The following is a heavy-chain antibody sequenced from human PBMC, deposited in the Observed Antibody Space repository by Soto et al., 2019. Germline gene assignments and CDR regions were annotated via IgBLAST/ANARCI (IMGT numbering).Heavy chain of an antibody. CDR2: IYHSGST. CDR1: GGYISSYY. Sequence: QVQLQESGQGLVKTSENLSLTCTDSGGYISSYYWSWIRQPPGKGLEWIGYIYHSGSTNYNPSLKSRVTITVDTSKNQSSLKLSSVTAADTAVDYFAREGTYYGDYGTLGYWGQGTLVTVSS. V-gene: IGHV4-59*01. CDR3: AREGTYYGDYGTLGY. J-gene: IGHJ4*02. D-gene: IGHD4-17*01.